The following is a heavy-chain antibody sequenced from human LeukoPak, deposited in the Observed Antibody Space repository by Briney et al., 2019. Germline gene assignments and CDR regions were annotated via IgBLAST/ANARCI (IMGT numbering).Heavy chain of an antibody. D-gene: IGHD2-15*01. Sequence: SETLSLTCTVSGGPISSSRYDWAGIRQPPGKGLEWIGRIYYSGGTYYYPSLKSRVTIAVDTSKNQFALKLTSVTAADTAVYYCARHSLPYCSGGTCYGDNDAFDIWGQGTMVTISS. CDR1: GGPISSSRYD. CDR2: IYYSGGT. CDR3: ARHSLPYCSGGTCYGDNDAFDI. V-gene: IGHV4-39*01. J-gene: IGHJ3*02.